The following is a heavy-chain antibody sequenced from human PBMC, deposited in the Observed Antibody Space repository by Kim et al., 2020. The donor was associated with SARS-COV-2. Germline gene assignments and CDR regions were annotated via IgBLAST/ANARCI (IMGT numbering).Heavy chain of an antibody. V-gene: IGHV3-23*01. CDR1: GFTFSSYA. D-gene: IGHD4-17*01. J-gene: IGHJ4*02. CDR3: AKTYGDPYYFDY. Sequence: GGSLRLSCAASGFTFSSYAMSWVRQAPGKGLELVSAISGSGGSTYYADSVKGRFTISRDNSKNTLYLQMNSLRAEDTAVYYCAKTYGDPYYFDYWGQGTLVTVSS. CDR2: ISGSGGST.